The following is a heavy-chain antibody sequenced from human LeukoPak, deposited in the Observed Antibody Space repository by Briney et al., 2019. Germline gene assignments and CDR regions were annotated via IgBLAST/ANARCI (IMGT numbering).Heavy chain of an antibody. V-gene: IGHV1-69*04. J-gene: IGHJ4*02. CDR1: GGTFSSYA. Sequence: GASVKVFCKASGGTFSSYAISWVRQAPGQGLEWMGRIIPILGIANYAQKFQGRVTITADKSTSTAYMELSSLRSEDTAVYYCARDRGPGYSSSSPFDYWGQGTLVTVSS. CDR2: IIPILGIA. D-gene: IGHD6-6*01. CDR3: ARDRGPGYSSSSPFDY.